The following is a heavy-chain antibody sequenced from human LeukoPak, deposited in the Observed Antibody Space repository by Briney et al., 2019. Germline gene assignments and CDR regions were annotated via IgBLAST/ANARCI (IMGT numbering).Heavy chain of an antibody. D-gene: IGHD2-2*01. Sequence: SETLSLTCAVYGGSFSGYYWSWIRQPPGKGLEWIGEINHSGSTNYNPSLKSRVTISVDTSKNQFTLKLSSVTAADTAVYYCARRVYCSSTSCDVAFDIWGQGTMVTVSS. CDR3: ARRVYCSSTSCDVAFDI. CDR2: INHSGST. CDR1: GGSFSGYY. J-gene: IGHJ3*02. V-gene: IGHV4-34*01.